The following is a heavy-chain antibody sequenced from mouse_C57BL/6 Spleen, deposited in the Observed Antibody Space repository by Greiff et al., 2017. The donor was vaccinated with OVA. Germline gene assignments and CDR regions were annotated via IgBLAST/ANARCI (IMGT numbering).Heavy chain of an antibody. Sequence: VQLKESGAELVRPGASVKLSCTASGFNIKDDYMHWVKQRPEQGLEWIGWIDPENGDTEYASKFQGKATITADTSSNTAYLQLSSLTSEDTAVDYCTTYYGIYAMDYWGQGTSVTVAS. CDR2: IDPENGDT. V-gene: IGHV14-4*01. CDR1: GFNIKDDY. J-gene: IGHJ4*01. D-gene: IGHD1-1*02. CDR3: TTYYGIYAMDY.